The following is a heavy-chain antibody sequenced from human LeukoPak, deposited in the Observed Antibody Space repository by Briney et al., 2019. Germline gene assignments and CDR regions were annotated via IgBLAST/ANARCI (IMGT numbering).Heavy chain of an antibody. CDR3: AKDERWLQFYDAFDI. D-gene: IGHD5-24*01. CDR2: IYTGGST. V-gene: IGHV4-4*07. Sequence: SETLSLTCTVSGGSINSYFWTWIRQPAGKGLEWIGRIYTGGSTNYNPSLKSRVTMSVDTSKNQFSLKLSSVTAADTALYYCAKDERWLQFYDAFDIWGQGTMVTVSS. J-gene: IGHJ3*02. CDR1: GGSINSYF.